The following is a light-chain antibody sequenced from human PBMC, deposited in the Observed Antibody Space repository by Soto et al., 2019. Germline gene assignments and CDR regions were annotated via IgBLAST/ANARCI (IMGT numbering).Light chain of an antibody. CDR1: QSVGSNY. V-gene: IGKV3-20*01. CDR3: QQYGSSIQT. J-gene: IGKJ1*01. CDR2: GAS. Sequence: DIVLTQFPGSLSLSLGERSTLSCRASQSVGSNYLAWYQQRPGQPPNLLIFGASHRAPDIPDRFSGSGSGTDFTLTISRLEPEDFAVYYCQQYGSSIQTFGQGTKVDIK.